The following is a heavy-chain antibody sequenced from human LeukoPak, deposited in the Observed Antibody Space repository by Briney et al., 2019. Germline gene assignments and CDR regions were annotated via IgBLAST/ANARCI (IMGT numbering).Heavy chain of an antibody. CDR2: IIPIFGIS. CDR1: GGTFSSYA. CDR3: AREPEGSGYIPFDY. D-gene: IGHD3-22*01. J-gene: IGHJ4*02. Sequence: SVKVSCKASGGTFSSYASSWVRQAPGQGREGMGRIIPIFGISNYAQKFQGRVTITADKSTSTDYMELSSVRSEDTAVYYCAREPEGSGYIPFDYWGQGTLVTVSS. V-gene: IGHV1-69*04.